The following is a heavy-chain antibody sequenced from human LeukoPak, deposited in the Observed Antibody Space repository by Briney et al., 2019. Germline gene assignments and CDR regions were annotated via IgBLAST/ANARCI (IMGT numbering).Heavy chain of an antibody. J-gene: IGHJ4*02. V-gene: IGHV1-3*01. CDR2: INVGNGDT. Sequence: GASVTVSCTASGYNFITYAMHWVRQAPGQGLEWMGYINVGNGDTKYSQKFQGRVTFTRDTSASIAYMELSSLTSEDTAIYYRARKNYGDRHPYDYWGQGTLVTVSS. D-gene: IGHD2-21*02. CDR1: GYNFITYA. CDR3: ARKNYGDRHPYDY.